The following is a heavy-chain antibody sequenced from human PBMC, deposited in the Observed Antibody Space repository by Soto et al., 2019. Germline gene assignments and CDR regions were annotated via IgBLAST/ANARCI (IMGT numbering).Heavy chain of an antibody. CDR1: GFTFSSYA. Sequence: PGGSLRLSCAASGFTFSSYAMSWVRQAPGKGLEWVSTISRSGDTTYYADSVKGRFTVSRDNSKNALYLQLNSLRAEDTAVYYCARPFPDNTYYYYGMDAWGQGTTVTVSS. J-gene: IGHJ6*02. CDR2: ISRSGDTT. CDR3: ARPFPDNTYYYYGMDA. V-gene: IGHV3-23*01. D-gene: IGHD1-1*01.